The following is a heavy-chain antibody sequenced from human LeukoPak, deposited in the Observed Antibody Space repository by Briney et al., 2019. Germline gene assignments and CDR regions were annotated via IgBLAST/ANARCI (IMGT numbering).Heavy chain of an antibody. J-gene: IGHJ4*02. Sequence: GSLRLSCAASGFTFSSYSMNWVRQAPGKGLEWVSSISSSSSYIYYADSVKGRFTISRDNAKNSLYLQMNSLRAEDTAVYYCAREGDGGYILHWGQGTLVTVSS. D-gene: IGHD4-17*01. CDR3: AREGDGGYILH. CDR2: ISSSSSYI. V-gene: IGHV3-21*01. CDR1: GFTFSSYS.